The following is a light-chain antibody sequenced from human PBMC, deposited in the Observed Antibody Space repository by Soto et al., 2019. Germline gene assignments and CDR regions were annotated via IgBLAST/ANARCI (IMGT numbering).Light chain of an antibody. CDR3: QQYGNSPPT. CDR1: QTVTSEY. Sequence: EIVLTQSPGTLSLSPGERATLSCRASQTVTSEYLAWYQQKPGQAPRLLIYGASSRATVIPDRFSGSGSGKDFTLTISRLEPEDFAVYSCQQYGNSPPTFGQGTKLEIK. J-gene: IGKJ2*01. CDR2: GAS. V-gene: IGKV3-20*01.